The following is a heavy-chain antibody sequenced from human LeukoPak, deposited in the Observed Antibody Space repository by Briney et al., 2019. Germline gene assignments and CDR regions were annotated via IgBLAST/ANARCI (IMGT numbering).Heavy chain of an antibody. CDR3: AKDFHGTIDY. V-gene: IGHV3-43*02. CDR1: GFTFSNYD. CDR2: ISGTGDST. Sequence: GGTLRLSCAASGFTFSNYDMSWVRQAPGKGLEWVSAISGTGDSTYYADSVTGRFSISRDNSKNSLYLQMNSLRTEDTALYYCAKDFHGTIDYWGQGTLVTVSS. J-gene: IGHJ4*02. D-gene: IGHD2-8*01.